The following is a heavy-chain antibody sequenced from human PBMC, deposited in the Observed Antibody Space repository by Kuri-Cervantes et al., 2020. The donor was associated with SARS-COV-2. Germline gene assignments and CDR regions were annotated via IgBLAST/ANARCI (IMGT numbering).Heavy chain of an antibody. CDR1: AFTFSSYA. Sequence: GESLKISCAASAFTFSSYAMHWVRQAPGKELEWVAIISYDGSNKYYADSVKGRFTISRDNSKNTLYLQMNSLRAEDTAVYYCAKQPRNKLELRFLESRYFDYWGQGTLVTVSS. CDR2: ISYDGSNK. J-gene: IGHJ4*02. V-gene: IGHV3-30-3*02. D-gene: IGHD1-7*01. CDR3: AKQPRNKLELRFLESRYFDY.